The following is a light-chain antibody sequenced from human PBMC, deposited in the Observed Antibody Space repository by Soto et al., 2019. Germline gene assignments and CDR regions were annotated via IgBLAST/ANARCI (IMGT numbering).Light chain of an antibody. V-gene: IGKV1-6*01. Sequence: AIQMTQSPSSLSASVGDRVTITCRASQGIRNDLGWYQQKPGKAPKLLIYAASSLQSGVPSRFSGSGSGTDFTLTISSLQPEDFATYYCLQDYNYPTCTFGQGTKVDIK. J-gene: IGKJ1*01. CDR1: QGIRND. CDR2: AAS. CDR3: LQDYNYPTCT.